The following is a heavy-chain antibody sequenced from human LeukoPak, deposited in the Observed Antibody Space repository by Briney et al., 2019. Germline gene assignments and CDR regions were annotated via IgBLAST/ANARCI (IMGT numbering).Heavy chain of an antibody. J-gene: IGHJ4*02. CDR1: GGSFSGYY. Sequence: SETLSLTCAVYGGSFSGYYWSWIRQPPGKGLEWIGEINHSESTNYNPSLKSRVTISVDASKNQFSLTLSSVTAADTAVYYCAREGRPGAYYFDYWGQGTLVPVS. V-gene: IGHV4-34*01. D-gene: IGHD1-26*01. CDR2: INHSEST. CDR3: AREGRPGAYYFDY.